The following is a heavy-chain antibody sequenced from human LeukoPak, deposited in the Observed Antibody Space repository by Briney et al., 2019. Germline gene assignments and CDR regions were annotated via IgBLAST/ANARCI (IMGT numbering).Heavy chain of an antibody. CDR2: INHSGST. CDR1: GGSFSGYY. Sequence: PSETLSLTCAVYGGSFSGYYWSWIRQPPGKGLEWIGEINHSGSTNYNPSLKSRVTISVDTSKNQFSLKLSSVTAADTAVYYCARVSSPIGRYFDWSYYRGWFDPWGQGTLVTVSS. D-gene: IGHD3-9*01. V-gene: IGHV4-34*01. J-gene: IGHJ5*02. CDR3: ARVSSPIGRYFDWSYYRGWFDP.